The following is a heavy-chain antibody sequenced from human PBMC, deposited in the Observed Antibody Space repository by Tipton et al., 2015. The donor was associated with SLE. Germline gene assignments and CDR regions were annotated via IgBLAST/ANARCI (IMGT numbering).Heavy chain of an antibody. CDR1: GGPISDHY. CDR2: IYTSGST. V-gene: IGHV4-4*07. D-gene: IGHD1-26*01. CDR3: VRINSGASRLFDY. Sequence: GLVKPSETLSLMCTVSGGPISDHYWNWIRLSPGKGLEWIGRIYTSGSTHYNPSLKSRLTISVDTSKNQFSLRLRSVTAADTAVYYCVRINSGASRLFDYWGQGMLVAVSS. J-gene: IGHJ4*02.